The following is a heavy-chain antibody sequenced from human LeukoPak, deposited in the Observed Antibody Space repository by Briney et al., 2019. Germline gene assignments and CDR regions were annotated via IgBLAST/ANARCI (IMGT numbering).Heavy chain of an antibody. J-gene: IGHJ5*02. CDR1: GGSISSYY. V-gene: IGHV4-59*01. CDR3: ARMGYYGSGSYFGEDWFDP. Sequence: PSETLSLTCTVSGGSISSYYWSWIRQPPGKGLEWIGYIYYSGSTNYNPSLKSRVTISVDTSKNQFSLKLSSVTAADTAVYYCARMGYYGSGSYFGEDWFDPWGQGTLVTVSS. D-gene: IGHD3-10*01. CDR2: IYYSGST.